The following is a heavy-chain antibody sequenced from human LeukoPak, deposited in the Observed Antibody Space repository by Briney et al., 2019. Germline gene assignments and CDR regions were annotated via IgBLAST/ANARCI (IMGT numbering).Heavy chain of an antibody. CDR3: AKDPGVLRYFDWLPNWFDP. CDR1: GFTFSSYG. D-gene: IGHD3-9*01. J-gene: IGHJ5*02. V-gene: IGHV3-23*01. Sequence: PGGTLRLSCAVSGFTFSSYGMSWVRQAPGKGLEWVSAISGSGGSTFYADSVKGRFTIPRDNSKNTLYLQMNSLRAEDTAVYYCAKDPGVLRYFDWLPNWFDPWGQGTLVTVSS. CDR2: ISGSGGST.